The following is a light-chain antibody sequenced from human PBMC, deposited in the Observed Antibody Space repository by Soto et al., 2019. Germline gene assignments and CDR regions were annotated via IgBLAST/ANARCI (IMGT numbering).Light chain of an antibody. V-gene: IGKV3-20*01. CDR3: QQYGSSPVT. Sequence: EIVLTQSPGTLSLSPGERVTLSCRASQSVSNRYLAWYQQKPGQTPRLLIYGASSRATGIPDRFSGSGSGTDFTLTISRLEPEDFAVYLCQQYGSSPVTFGGGTKVDIK. J-gene: IGKJ4*01. CDR1: QSVSNRY. CDR2: GAS.